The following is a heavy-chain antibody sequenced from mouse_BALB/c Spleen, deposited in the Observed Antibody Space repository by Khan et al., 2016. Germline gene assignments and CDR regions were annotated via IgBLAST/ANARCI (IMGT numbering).Heavy chain of an antibody. CDR1: GFNIKDYY. V-gene: IGHV14-1*02. Sequence: VQLQQSGAELVRPGALVKLTCKASGFNIKDYYMHWVKQRPEQGLEWIGWIDPENGNSIYDPKFQGKASITAVTSSNTAYLQVNSLTSEDTAVYYCARSPYFFDYWGQGTTLTVSS. CDR3: ARSPYFFDY. CDR2: IDPENGNS. J-gene: IGHJ2*01.